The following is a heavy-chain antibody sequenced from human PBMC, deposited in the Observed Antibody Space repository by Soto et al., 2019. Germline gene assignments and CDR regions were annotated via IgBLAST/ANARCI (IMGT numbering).Heavy chain of an antibody. CDR1: GFTFSMYF. CDR3: ARGTDY. CDR2: ISDDGSNK. D-gene: IGHD1-1*01. Sequence: QVQLVESGGGVVQPGKPLRLSCAASGFTFSMYFMHWVRRAPDKGLEWVAVISDDGSNKYYADSVKGRFTISRDNSKSTLFLQIDSLRTEDTAVYYCARGTDYWGLGTLVTVSS. J-gene: IGHJ4*02. V-gene: IGHV3-30-3*01.